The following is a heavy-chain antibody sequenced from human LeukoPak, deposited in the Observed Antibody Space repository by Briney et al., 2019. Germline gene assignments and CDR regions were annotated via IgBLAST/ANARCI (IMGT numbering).Heavy chain of an antibody. CDR1: GFTFSSYA. Sequence: GGSLRLSCAASGFTFSSYAMNWVRQAPGKGLEWVSSISGGAGGAAYADSVKGRFTMSRDNSKNPLYLQMNSLRAEDTAVYYCAKDGGYGSGSYYPDYWGQGTLVTVSS. V-gene: IGHV3-23*01. CDR2: ISGGAGGA. CDR3: AKDGGYGSGSYYPDY. J-gene: IGHJ4*02. D-gene: IGHD3-10*01.